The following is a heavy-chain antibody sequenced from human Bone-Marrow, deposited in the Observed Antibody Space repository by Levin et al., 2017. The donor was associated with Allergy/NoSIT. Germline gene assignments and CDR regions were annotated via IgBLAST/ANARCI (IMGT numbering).Heavy chain of an antibody. CDR1: GFTFSSYA. V-gene: IGHV3-30-3*01. CDR3: AREKVVTTGLGSDY. CDR2: ISYDGSNK. D-gene: IGHD2-21*02. J-gene: IGHJ4*02. Sequence: GGSLRLSCAASGFTFSSYAMHWVRQAPGKGLEWVAVISYDGSNKYYADSVKGRFTISRDNSKNTLYLQMNSLRAEDTAVYYCAREKVVTTGLGSDYWGQGTLVTVSS.